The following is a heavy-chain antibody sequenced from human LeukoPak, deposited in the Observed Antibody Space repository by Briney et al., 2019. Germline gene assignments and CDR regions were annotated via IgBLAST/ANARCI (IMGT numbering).Heavy chain of an antibody. CDR1: GFTFSSYG. CDR2: ISYDGSNK. D-gene: IGHD4-17*01. CDR3: AKELMTTVTTRRTPNDAFDI. V-gene: IGHV3-30*18. Sequence: GRSLRLSCAASGFTFSSYGMHWVRQAPGKGLEWVAVISYDGSNKYYADSVKGRFTISRDNSKNTLYLQMNSLRAEDTAVYYCAKELMTTVTTRRTPNDAFDIWGQGTMVTVSS. J-gene: IGHJ3*02.